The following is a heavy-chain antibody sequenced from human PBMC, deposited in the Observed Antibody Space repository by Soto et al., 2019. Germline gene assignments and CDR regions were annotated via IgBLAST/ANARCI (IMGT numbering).Heavy chain of an antibody. CDR1: GFTFSSYD. J-gene: IGHJ3*02. V-gene: IGHV3-23*01. Sequence: EVQLLESGGGLVQPGGSLRLSCAASGFTFSSYDMSWVRQAPGKGLEWVSAISGSGGSTYYADSVKGRFTISRDNSKNTRYLQMNSLRAEDTAVYYCAKIPHSSSWYLDAFDIWGQATMVTVSS. CDR2: ISGSGGST. CDR3: AKIPHSSSWYLDAFDI. D-gene: IGHD6-13*01.